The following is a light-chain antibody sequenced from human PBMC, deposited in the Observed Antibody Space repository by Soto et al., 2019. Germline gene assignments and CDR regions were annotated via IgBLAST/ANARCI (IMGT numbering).Light chain of an antibody. CDR1: QSVDNSH. V-gene: IGKV3-20*01. J-gene: IGKJ2*01. Sequence: ETVLTQSPGTLYFSPGERATLSCRASQSVDNSHVAWYQQRRGLPPRLLIYGASNRATGIPDRFSGSGSGADFTLTISRLEPEDSAVYYCHHYDSSPPYTFGQGTKLEIK. CDR3: HHYDSSPPYT. CDR2: GAS.